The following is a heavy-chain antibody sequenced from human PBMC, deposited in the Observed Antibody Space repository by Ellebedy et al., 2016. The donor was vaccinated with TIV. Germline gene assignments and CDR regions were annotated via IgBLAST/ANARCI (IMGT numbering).Heavy chain of an antibody. V-gene: IGHV1-69*10. Sequence: SVKVSCXASGGTFSSYTITWVRQVAGQGLECMGGIIPFLGKVNYAQNFQGRVTITADESTSTAYMELNSLRSEDTAVYYCAGGGHFLWIDSWGQGTLVTVSS. CDR1: GGTFSSYT. CDR3: AGGGHFLWIDS. J-gene: IGHJ4*02. CDR2: IIPFLGKV. D-gene: IGHD2-21*01.